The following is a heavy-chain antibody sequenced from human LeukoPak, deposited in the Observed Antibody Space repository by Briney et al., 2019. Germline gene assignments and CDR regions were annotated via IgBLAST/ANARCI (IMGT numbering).Heavy chain of an antibody. V-gene: IGHV3-30*02. CDR3: AKDVQGSGYDFWSGYSPLNYYYYYYGMDV. CDR2: IRYDGRNK. J-gene: IGHJ6*02. D-gene: IGHD3-3*01. CDR1: GFTFSSYG. Sequence: GGSRSLSCAAAGFTFSSYGMHCVRQARGKGLEWGAFIRYDGRNKYDADSVEGRFTISRDNSKNTLYLQMNSLRAEDTAVYYCAKDVQGSGYDFWSGYSPLNYYYYYYGMDVWGQGTTVTVSS.